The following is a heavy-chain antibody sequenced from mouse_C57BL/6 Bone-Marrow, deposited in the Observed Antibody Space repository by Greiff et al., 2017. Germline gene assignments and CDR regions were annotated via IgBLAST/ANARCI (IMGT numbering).Heavy chain of an antibody. CDR1: GYTFTDYN. CDR2: INPNNGGT. Sequence: VQLQQSGPELVKPGASVKMSCKASGYTFTDYNMHWVKQSHGKSLEWIGYINPNNGGTSYNQKFKGKATLTVNKSSSTAYMELRSLTSEDSAVYYCARKADFITTVVGAMDYWGQGTSVTVSS. V-gene: IGHV1-22*01. D-gene: IGHD1-1*01. CDR3: ARKADFITTVVGAMDY. J-gene: IGHJ4*01.